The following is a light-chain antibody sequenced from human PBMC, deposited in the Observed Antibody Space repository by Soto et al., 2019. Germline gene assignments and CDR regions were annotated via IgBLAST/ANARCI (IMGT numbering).Light chain of an antibody. V-gene: IGKV3-20*01. CDR1: QSVSSSY. Sequence: EVVLTQSPGTLSLSPGERATLSCRASQSVSSSYFAWYQQTPGQAPRLLLYGASSRATGIPDRFSGSGSGTDFTLTISRLEPEDFALYYCQHYGSSSPKSTFGQGTKLEIK. J-gene: IGKJ2*01. CDR2: GAS. CDR3: QHYGSSSPKST.